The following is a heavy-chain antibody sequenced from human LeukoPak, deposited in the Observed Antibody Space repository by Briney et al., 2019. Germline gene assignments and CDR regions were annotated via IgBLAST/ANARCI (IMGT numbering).Heavy chain of an antibody. Sequence: GASVKVSCKASGYTFTNYGISWVRQDPGQGLEWMGWISGYNGNTKYAQKLQGRVTMTTDTSTSTAYMELRSLRSDDTAVYYCAGGVETYYYDSSGSFDYWGQGTLVTVSS. CDR1: GYTFTNYG. CDR3: AGGVETYYYDSSGSFDY. V-gene: IGHV1-18*01. D-gene: IGHD3-22*01. CDR2: ISGYNGNT. J-gene: IGHJ4*02.